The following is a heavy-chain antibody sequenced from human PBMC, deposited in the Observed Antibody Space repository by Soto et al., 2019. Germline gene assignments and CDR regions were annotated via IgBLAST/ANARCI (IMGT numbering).Heavy chain of an antibody. D-gene: IGHD5-18*01. CDR1: GYTFTSYD. V-gene: IGHV1-8*01. CDR3: ARGLGTGNYYYYYYMDV. Sequence: ASVKVSCKASGYTFTSYDINWVRQATGQGLEWMGWMNPNSGNTGYAQKFQGRVTMTRNTSISTAYMELSSLRSEDTAVYYCARGLGTGNYYYYYYMDVWGKGTTVTVSS. CDR2: MNPNSGNT. J-gene: IGHJ6*03.